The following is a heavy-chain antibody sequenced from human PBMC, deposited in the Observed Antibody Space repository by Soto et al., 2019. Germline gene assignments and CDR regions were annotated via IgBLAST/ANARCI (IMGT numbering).Heavy chain of an antibody. CDR1: GYTFTRYG. J-gene: IGHJ6*02. CDR2: INAYNGNT. Sequence: ASVKVSCKASGYTFTRYGIGWARQAPGQGLEWMGWINAYNGNTNYAQNFQGRVTLTTDTSTSTAYMELRSLRSNDTAVYYCARFVVLVPAAIPTSYYYYGMDVWGQGTTVTVSS. CDR3: ARFVVLVPAAIPTSYYYYGMDV. D-gene: IGHD2-2*01. V-gene: IGHV1-18*01.